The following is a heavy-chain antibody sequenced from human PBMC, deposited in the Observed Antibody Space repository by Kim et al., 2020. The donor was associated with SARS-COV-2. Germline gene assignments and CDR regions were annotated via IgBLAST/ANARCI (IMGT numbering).Heavy chain of an antibody. J-gene: IGHJ6*02. V-gene: IGHV3-11*01. CDR1: GFTFTDYY. Sequence: GGSLRLSCAASGFTFTDYYMSWIRQAPGKGPESVSYISNSGTSTYYADSVKGRFTISRDNAKNSLYLQMDSLRVEDTAVYYCARPNGVSREYYDGMDVWGQGTTVTVSS. D-gene: IGHD2-8*01. CDR2: ISNSGTST. CDR3: ARPNGVSREYYDGMDV.